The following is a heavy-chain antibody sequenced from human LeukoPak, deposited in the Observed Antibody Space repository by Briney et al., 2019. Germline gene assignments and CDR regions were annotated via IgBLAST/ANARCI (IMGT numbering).Heavy chain of an antibody. D-gene: IGHD5-18*01. V-gene: IGHV4-59*08. J-gene: IGHJ4*02. CDR1: GGSISGYY. Sequence: SETLPLTCTVSGGSISGYYWSWIRQPPGKGLEWIGYIYYRGSSNYNPSLKSRVTISVDTSKNQFSLRLNSVTAADTAVYYCAGVDTTLGYWGQGTLVTVSS. CDR3: AGVDTTLGY. CDR2: IYYRGSS.